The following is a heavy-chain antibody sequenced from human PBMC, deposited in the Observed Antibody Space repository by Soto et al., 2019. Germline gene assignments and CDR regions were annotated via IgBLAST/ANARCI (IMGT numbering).Heavy chain of an antibody. CDR3: ARESCLTMVRGVPPPPAY. D-gene: IGHD3-10*01. Sequence: QVQLVESGGGVVQPGRSLRLSCAASGFTFSSYGMHWVRQAPGKGLEWVAVIWYDGSNKYYADSVKGRFTISRDNSKNTLYMQMNSLRAEDTAVYYCARESCLTMVRGVPPPPAYWGQGTLVTVSS. J-gene: IGHJ4*02. CDR2: IWYDGSNK. CDR1: GFTFSSYG. V-gene: IGHV3-33*01.